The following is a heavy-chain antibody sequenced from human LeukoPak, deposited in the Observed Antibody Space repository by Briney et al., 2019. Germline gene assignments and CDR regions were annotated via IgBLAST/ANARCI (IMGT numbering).Heavy chain of an antibody. CDR1: GGTFSSYA. D-gene: IGHD1-26*01. Sequence: GASVKVSCKASGGTFSSYAISWVRQAPGQGLEWMGRIIPILGIANYAQKFQGRVTITADKSTSTACMELSSLRSEDTAVYYCARIFNSGSYSFDYWGQGTLVTVSS. CDR3: ARIFNSGSYSFDY. CDR2: IIPILGIA. J-gene: IGHJ4*02. V-gene: IGHV1-69*04.